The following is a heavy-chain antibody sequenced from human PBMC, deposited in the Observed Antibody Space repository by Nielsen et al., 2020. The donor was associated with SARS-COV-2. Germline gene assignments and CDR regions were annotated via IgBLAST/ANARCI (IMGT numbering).Heavy chain of an antibody. CDR1: GFTFDDYA. D-gene: IGHD3-16*02. CDR2: ISWNSGSI. V-gene: IGHV3-9*01. CDR3: ATLAQVDYYYGMDV. Sequence: GGSLRLSCAASGFTFDDYAVHWVRQAPGKGLEWVSGISWNSGSIGYADSVKGRFTISRDNAENSLYLQMNSLRAEDTALYYCATLAQVDYYYGMDVWGQGTTVTVSS. J-gene: IGHJ6*02.